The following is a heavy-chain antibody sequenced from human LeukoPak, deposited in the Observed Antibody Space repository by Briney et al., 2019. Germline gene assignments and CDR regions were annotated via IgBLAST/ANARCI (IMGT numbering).Heavy chain of an antibody. V-gene: IGHV3-23*01. Sequence: PGGSLILSCPASGFAFGSYAMAWVRPAPGKGVEGVAAIGSDYDRVHEDSVKGRFTISRHNSKSTPYLQMDNLRPEDTAVYFCAKSAGVATIYSDCWGQGALVTVSS. CDR1: GFAFGSYA. CDR2: IGSDYDR. CDR3: AKSAGVATIYSDC. J-gene: IGHJ4*02. D-gene: IGHD5-12*01.